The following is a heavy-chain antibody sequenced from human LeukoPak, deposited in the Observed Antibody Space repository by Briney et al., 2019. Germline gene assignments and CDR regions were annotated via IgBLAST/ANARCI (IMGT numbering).Heavy chain of an antibody. CDR2: ISDSGANT. CDR1: GFTFSTYA. CDR3: AKSMTLQWRGFFDL. J-gene: IGHJ2*01. D-gene: IGHD6-19*01. V-gene: IGHV3-23*01. Sequence: GGSLRLSCAASGFTFSTYAMSWVRQAPGKGLEWVATISDSGANTYYADSVRGRFTISRDNSKNTLYLQKNSLRADDTAIYYCAKSMTLQWRGFFDLWGRGTHVTVSS.